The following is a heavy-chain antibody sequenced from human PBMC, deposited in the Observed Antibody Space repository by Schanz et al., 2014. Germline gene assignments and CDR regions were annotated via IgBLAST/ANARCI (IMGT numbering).Heavy chain of an antibody. CDR1: GYSFSAHY. J-gene: IGHJ3*02. Sequence: QGQLVQSGAEVKKPGASLKVSCKASGYSFSAHYLHWEREAPGQGLDWMGIINPSGGSTRYGQKFQGRITVTTDTSTGTAYMELRSLRSDDTALYYCTRGGYSYALSAFDIWGQGTMVTVSS. V-gene: IGHV1-46*01. D-gene: IGHD5-18*01. CDR3: TRGGYSYALSAFDI. CDR2: INPSGGST.